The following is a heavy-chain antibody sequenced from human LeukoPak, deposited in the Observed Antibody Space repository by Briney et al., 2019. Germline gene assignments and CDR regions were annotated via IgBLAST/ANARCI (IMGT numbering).Heavy chain of an antibody. J-gene: IGHJ5*02. Sequence: GGSLRLSCAASGFTFSSYAMSWVRQAPGKGLGWVSAISGSGGSTYYADSVKGRFTISRDNSKSTLYLQMNSLRAEDTAVYYCAKLVPSDDFWSGYLGWFEPWGQGTLVTVSS. CDR2: ISGSGGST. V-gene: IGHV3-23*01. CDR3: AKLVPSDDFWSGYLGWFEP. D-gene: IGHD3-3*01. CDR1: GFTFSSYA.